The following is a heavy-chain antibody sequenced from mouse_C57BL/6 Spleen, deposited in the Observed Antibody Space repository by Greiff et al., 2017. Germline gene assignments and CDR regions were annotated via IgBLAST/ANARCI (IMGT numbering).Heavy chain of an antibody. D-gene: IGHD1-1*01. CDR1: GYTFTDYE. V-gene: IGHV1-15*01. Sequence: VQLQQSGAELVRPGASVTLSCKASGYTFTDYEMHWVKQTPVHGLEWIGAIDPETGGTAYNQKFKGKAILTADKSSSTAYMELRSLTSEDSAVYYCTRGYYGVGAMDYWGQGTSVTVSS. J-gene: IGHJ4*01. CDR3: TRGYYGVGAMDY. CDR2: IDPETGGT.